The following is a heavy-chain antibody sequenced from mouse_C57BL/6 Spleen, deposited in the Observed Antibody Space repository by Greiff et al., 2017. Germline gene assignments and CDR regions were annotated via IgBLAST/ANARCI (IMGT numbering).Heavy chain of an antibody. J-gene: IGHJ1*03. D-gene: IGHD1-1*01. CDR2: IGPGSGST. V-gene: IGHV1-77*01. Sequence: QVQLQQSGAELVKPGASVKISCKASGYTFTDYYINWVKQRPGQGLEWIGKIGPGSGSTYYNEQFKGKATLTADKSSSTAYMQRSSLTSEDSAVYFCARGGAYYGSSPWWYFDVWGTGTTVTVSS. CDR3: ARGGAYYGSSPWWYFDV. CDR1: GYTFTDYY.